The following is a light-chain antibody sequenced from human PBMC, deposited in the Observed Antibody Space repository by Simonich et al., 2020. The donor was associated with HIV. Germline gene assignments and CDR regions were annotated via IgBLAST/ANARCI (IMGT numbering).Light chain of an antibody. J-gene: IGKJ4*01. CDR2: GAS. CDR3: QQYNNWPPMT. Sequence: EIVLTQSPGTLSLSPGERATLSCRASHSVRNNYLTWYQQKPGQPPRLLIYGASSRAPGIPDRFSGSESGTEFTLTISSMQSEDFAVYYCQQYNNWPPMTFGGGTKVEIK. V-gene: IGKV3-20*01. CDR1: HSVRNNY.